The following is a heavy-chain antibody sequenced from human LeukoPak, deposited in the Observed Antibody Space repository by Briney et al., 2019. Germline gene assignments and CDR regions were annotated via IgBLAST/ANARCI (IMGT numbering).Heavy chain of an antibody. D-gene: IGHD3-3*01. CDR2: VYHSGGT. Sequence: SETLSLTCTVSGYSISSGYYWGWIRQPPGKGLEWIGSVYHSGGTYYNPSLKSRVTISVDTSKNQFSLKLSSVTAADTAVYYCASVEYYDFWSGPYWGQGTLVTVSS. J-gene: IGHJ4*02. CDR1: GYSISSGYY. CDR3: ASVEYYDFWSGPY. V-gene: IGHV4-38-2*02.